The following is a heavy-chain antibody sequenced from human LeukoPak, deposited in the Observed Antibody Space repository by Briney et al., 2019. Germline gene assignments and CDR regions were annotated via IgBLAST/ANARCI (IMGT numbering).Heavy chain of an antibody. CDR3: VRDHEWSFDF. CDR1: GFTFSSYA. J-gene: IGHJ4*02. Sequence: GGSLRLSCAASGFTFSSYAMSWVRQAPGKGLEGVSYIGGGSSPIKYADSVKGRFTISRDNARNSLDLEMNSLRDEDTAVYYCVRDHEWSFDFWGQGTLVTVSS. CDR2: IGGGSSPI. D-gene: IGHD3-3*01. V-gene: IGHV3-48*02.